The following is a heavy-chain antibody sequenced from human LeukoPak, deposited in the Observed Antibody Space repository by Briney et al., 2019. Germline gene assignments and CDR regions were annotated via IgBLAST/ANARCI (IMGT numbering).Heavy chain of an antibody. CDR3: AKRGTYFDP. Sequence: GGSLRLSCAASGFTFSSYVMSWVRQAPGKGMEWVSTISGSGGSTYYADSVKGRFTISRDNSKNTLYLQMNSLSPEDTAVYYCAKRGTYFDPWGQGTLVTVSS. CDR1: GFTFSSYV. D-gene: IGHD1-26*01. V-gene: IGHV3-23*01. CDR2: ISGSGGST. J-gene: IGHJ5*02.